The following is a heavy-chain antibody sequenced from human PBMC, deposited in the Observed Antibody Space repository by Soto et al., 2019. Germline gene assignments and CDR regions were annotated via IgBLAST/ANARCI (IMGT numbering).Heavy chain of an antibody. Sequence: AASVKVSCKAPGGTFSTFGISWVRQAPGQGLEWMGGIIPFFGTAKYSQTFEDRITITADESTKTVYMDLRSLTSEDTAIYYCARTAPMDAGDKYYYDFWGQGALVTVSS. J-gene: IGHJ4*02. CDR2: IIPFFGTA. D-gene: IGHD3-16*01. CDR3: ARTAPMDAGDKYYYDF. V-gene: IGHV1-69*13. CDR1: GGTFSTFG.